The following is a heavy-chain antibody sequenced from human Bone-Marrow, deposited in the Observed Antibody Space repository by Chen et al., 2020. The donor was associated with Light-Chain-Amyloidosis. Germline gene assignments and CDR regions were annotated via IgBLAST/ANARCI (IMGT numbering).Heavy chain of an antibody. D-gene: IGHD5-18*01. CDR3: ARAPLMDTAMVLDY. Sequence: QVQLVESGGGVVQPGRSLRLSCAASGFTFSSYAMHWVRQAPGKGLEWVAVIPYDGSNKYYADPVKARFTISRDNSQNTLYLQMHSLRAEDTAVYYCARAPLMDTAMVLDYWGQGTLVTVSS. CDR2: IPYDGSNK. J-gene: IGHJ4*02. V-gene: IGHV3-30-3*01. CDR1: GFTFSSYA.